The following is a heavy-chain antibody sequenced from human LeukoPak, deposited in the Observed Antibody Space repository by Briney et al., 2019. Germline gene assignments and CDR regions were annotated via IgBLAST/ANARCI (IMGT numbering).Heavy chain of an antibody. CDR3: AKDLSPPGIAADGMVY. V-gene: IGHV3-23*01. J-gene: IGHJ4*02. CDR1: GVTFSSNA. D-gene: IGHD6-13*01. Sequence: GGALRLSCAAPGVTFSSNAMSWVRQAPGKGLEWVSAISGSGGSTYYVDSVKGGVTISRDNSKNTLYLQMNSLRAEDTAVYYCAKDLSPPGIAADGMVYWGQGTLVTVSS. CDR2: ISGSGGST.